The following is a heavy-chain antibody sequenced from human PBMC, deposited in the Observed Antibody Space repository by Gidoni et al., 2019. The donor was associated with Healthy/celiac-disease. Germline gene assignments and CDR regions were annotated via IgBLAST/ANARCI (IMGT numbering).Heavy chain of an antibody. J-gene: IGHJ5*02. CDR2: IYYSGST. Sequence: QLQLQESGPGLVKPSETLSLTCTVSGGSISSSRYYWGWIRQPPGKVLEWIGSIYYSGSTYYNPSLKSRVTISVDTSKNQFSLKLSSVTAADTAVYYCARGYGIVVVVAAGWFDPWGQGTLVTVSS. CDR3: ARGYGIVVVVAAGWFDP. V-gene: IGHV4-39*07. D-gene: IGHD2-15*01. CDR1: GGSISSSRYY.